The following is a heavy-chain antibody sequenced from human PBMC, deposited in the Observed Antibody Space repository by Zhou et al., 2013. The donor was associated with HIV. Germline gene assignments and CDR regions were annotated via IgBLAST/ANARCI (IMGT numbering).Heavy chain of an antibody. CDR3: ARPGGDGYKYHFDY. CDR2: IIPILGIA. J-gene: IGHJ4*02. V-gene: IGHV1-69*04. CDR1: GGTFSSYA. Sequence: QVQLVQSGAEVKKPGSSVKVSCKASGGTFSSYAISWVRQAPGQGLEWMGRIIPILGIANYAQKFQGRVTITADKSTSTAYMELSSLRSEDTAVYYCARPGGDGYKYHFDYWGQGTLVTVSS. D-gene: IGHD2-21*01.